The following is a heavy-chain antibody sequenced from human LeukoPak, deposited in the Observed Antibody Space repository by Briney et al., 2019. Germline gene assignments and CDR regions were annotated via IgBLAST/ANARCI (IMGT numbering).Heavy chain of an antibody. V-gene: IGHV6-1*01. D-gene: IGHD6-13*01. CDR1: GDSVSSNSAA. Sequence: SQTLSLTCAISGDSVSSNSAAWNWIRQSPSRGLEWLGRTYYRSKWYNDYAVSAKSRITINPDTSKNQFSLQLNSVTPEDTAVYYCARVATAAGIVSDYYYYGMDVWGQGTTVTVSS. CDR2: TYYRSKWYN. CDR3: ARVATAAGIVSDYYYYGMDV. J-gene: IGHJ6*02.